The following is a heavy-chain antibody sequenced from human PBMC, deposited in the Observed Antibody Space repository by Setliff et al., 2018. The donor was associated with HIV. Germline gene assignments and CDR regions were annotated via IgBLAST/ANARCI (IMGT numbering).Heavy chain of an antibody. CDR2: INHSGST. Sequence: PSETLSLTCAVYGGSFSGYYWSWIRKPPGKGLEWIGEINHSGSTSYNPSLKSRVTISVDTSKNQFSLKLTSVTAAVTAVYYCARAWGSGSYPYWGQGTLVTVSS. J-gene: IGHJ4*02. V-gene: IGHV4-34*01. CDR1: GGSFSGYY. CDR3: ARAWGSGSYPY. D-gene: IGHD3-10*01.